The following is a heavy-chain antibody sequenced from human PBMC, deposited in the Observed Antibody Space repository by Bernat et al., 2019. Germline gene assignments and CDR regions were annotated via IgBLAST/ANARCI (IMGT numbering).Heavy chain of an antibody. J-gene: IGHJ4*02. Sequence: QVQLVESGGGVVQPGRSLRLSCAASGFTFSSYAMHWVRQAPGKGLEWVAVISYDGSNKYYADSVKGRFTISRDNSKNTLYLQMNSLRAEDTAVYYCARGGIVVVTANDYWGQGTLVTVSS. V-gene: IGHV3-30-3*01. CDR2: ISYDGSNK. CDR3: ARGGIVVVTANDY. CDR1: GFTFSSYA. D-gene: IGHD2-21*02.